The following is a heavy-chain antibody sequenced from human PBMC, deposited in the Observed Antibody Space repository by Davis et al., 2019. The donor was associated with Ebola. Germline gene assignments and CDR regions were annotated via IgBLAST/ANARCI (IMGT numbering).Heavy chain of an antibody. CDR3: AHRGRYSNHYYFDY. CDR2: IYWDDDK. CDR1: GFSLSTSRVG. J-gene: IGHJ4*02. V-gene: IGHV2-5*02. D-gene: IGHD4-11*01. Sequence: SGPTLVKPTQTLTLTCTFSGFSLSTSRVGVGWIRQPPGKALEWLALIYWDDDKRYSPSLKSRLTITKDISKNQVVLTMTNMDPVDTATYYCAHRGRYSNHYYFDYWGQGTLVTVSS.